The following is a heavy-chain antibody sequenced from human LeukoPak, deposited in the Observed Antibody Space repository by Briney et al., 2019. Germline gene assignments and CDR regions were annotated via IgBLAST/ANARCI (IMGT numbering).Heavy chain of an antibody. CDR2: IKQDGSEK. Sequence: GGSLRLSCAASGFTFSSYWMSWVRQAPGKGLEWVANIKQDGSEKYYVDPVKGRFTISRDNAKNSLYLQMNSLRAEDTAVYYCASFYGSGSYYPYFDYWGQGTLVTVSS. D-gene: IGHD3-10*01. J-gene: IGHJ4*02. CDR3: ASFYGSGSYYPYFDY. V-gene: IGHV3-7*03. CDR1: GFTFSSYW.